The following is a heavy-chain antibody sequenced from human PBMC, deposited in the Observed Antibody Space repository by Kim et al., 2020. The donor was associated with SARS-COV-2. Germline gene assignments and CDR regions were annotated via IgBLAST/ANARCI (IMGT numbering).Heavy chain of an antibody. Sequence: SVKVSCKASGGTFSSYAISWVRQAPGQGLEWMGGIIPIFGTANYAQKFQGRVTITADESTSTAYMELSSLRSEDTAVYYCARERYSGSEGLDGDYRYYFDYWGQGTLVTVSS. CDR2: IIPIFGTA. J-gene: IGHJ4*02. CDR1: GGTFSSYA. V-gene: IGHV1-69*13. CDR3: ARERYSGSEGLDGDYRYYFDY. D-gene: IGHD5-12*01.